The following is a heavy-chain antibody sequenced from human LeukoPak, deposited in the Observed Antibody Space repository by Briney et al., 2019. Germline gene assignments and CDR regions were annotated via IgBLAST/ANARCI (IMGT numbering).Heavy chain of an antibody. CDR1: GGSFSGYY. J-gene: IGHJ4*02. D-gene: IGHD4-23*01. V-gene: IGHV4-34*01. Sequence: ETLSLTCAVYGGSFSGYYWSWIRQPPGKGLEWIGEITHSGSTNYNPSLKSRVTISVDTSKNQFSLKMRSVTAADTAVYYCASNGGTFDYWGQGTLVTVSS. CDR3: ASNGGTFDY. CDR2: ITHSGST.